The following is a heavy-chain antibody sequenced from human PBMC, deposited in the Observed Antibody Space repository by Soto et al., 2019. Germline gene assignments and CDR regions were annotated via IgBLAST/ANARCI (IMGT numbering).Heavy chain of an antibody. CDR3: ARDRGYSGSVHDAFDI. CDR2: IIPIFGTA. D-gene: IGHD5-12*01. J-gene: IGHJ3*02. CDR1: GGPFSSYS. V-gene: IGHV1-69*13. Sequence: ASVKVACKASGGPFSSYSISCVRHAPGQGLEWMGGIIPIFGTANYAQKFQGRVTITADESSSTAYMELSSLRSEDTAVYYCARDRGYSGSVHDAFDIWGQGTMVTVSS.